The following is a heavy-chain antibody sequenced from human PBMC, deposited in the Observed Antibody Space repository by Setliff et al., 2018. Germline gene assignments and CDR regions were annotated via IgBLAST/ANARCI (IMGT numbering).Heavy chain of an antibody. CDR2: VGYNGNT. D-gene: IGHD1-26*01. V-gene: IGHV4-59*01. J-gene: IGHJ3*02. CDR1: GGSINNYH. CDR3: ARWGENSGRPDWRAFDI. Sequence: PSETLSLTCTVSGGSINNYHWNWIRQPPGKGLEWIGYVGYNGNTHYNPSLNSRVTMSVDTSKNQFSLKLTSASAADTAVYYCARWGENSGRPDWRAFDIWGQGTMVTVSS.